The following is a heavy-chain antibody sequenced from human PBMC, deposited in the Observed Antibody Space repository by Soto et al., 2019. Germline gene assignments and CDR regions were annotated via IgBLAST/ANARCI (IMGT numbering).Heavy chain of an antibody. Sequence: QPGGSLRLSCAASGFTFSSYAMHWVRQAPGKGLEWVAVISYDGSNKYYADSVKGRFTISRDNSKNTLYLQMNSLRAEDTAVYYCARDGSYSPGPFQHWGQGTLVTVSS. V-gene: IGHV3-30-3*01. J-gene: IGHJ1*01. CDR3: ARDGSYSPGPFQH. CDR2: ISYDGSNK. D-gene: IGHD1-26*01. CDR1: GFTFSSYA.